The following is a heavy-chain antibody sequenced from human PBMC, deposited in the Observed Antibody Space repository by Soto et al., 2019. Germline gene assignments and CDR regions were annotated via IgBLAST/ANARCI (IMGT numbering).Heavy chain of an antibody. CDR2: MNPNTGNT. J-gene: IGHJ4*02. CDR1: GYTFTDFD. D-gene: IGHD3-9*01. CDR3: ARGKLATLTDF. V-gene: IGHV1-8*02. Sequence: QVQLVQSGPEVKKPGAPVKISCQASGYTFTDFDINWVRQATGQGLEWMGWMNPNTGNTRYAQRFQGRLIMTRDTSINTAYMAMGSLSSEDTAVYYCARGKLATLTDFWGQGTLVTVSA.